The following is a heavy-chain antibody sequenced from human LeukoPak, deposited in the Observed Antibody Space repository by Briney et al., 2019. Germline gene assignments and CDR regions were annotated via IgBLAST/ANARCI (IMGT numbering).Heavy chain of an antibody. CDR1: GFTFSSYG. V-gene: IGHV3-30*02. CDR3: AKDFSPVLVGYFDY. D-gene: IGHD2-2*01. Sequence: GGSLRLSCAASGFTFSSYGMHWVRQAPGKGLEWVAFIRYDGSNKYYADSVKGRFTISRDNAKNSLYLQMNSLRAEDMALYYCAKDFSPVLVGYFDYWGQGTLVTVSS. CDR2: IRYDGSNK. J-gene: IGHJ4*02.